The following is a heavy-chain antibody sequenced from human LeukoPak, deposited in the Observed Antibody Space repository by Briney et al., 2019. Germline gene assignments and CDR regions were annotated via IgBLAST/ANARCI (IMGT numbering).Heavy chain of an antibody. CDR2: ISDSGGRT. D-gene: IGHD3-22*01. CDR3: AKRGVVIRVILVGFHKEAYYFDS. CDR1: GITLSNYG. Sequence: GGSLRLSCAVSGITLSNYGMSWVRQAPGKGLEWVTGISDSGGRTNYADSVKGRFTISRDNPKNTLYLQMNSLRAEDTAVYFCAKRGVVIRVILVGFHKEAYYFDSWGQGALVTVSS. J-gene: IGHJ4*02. V-gene: IGHV3-23*01.